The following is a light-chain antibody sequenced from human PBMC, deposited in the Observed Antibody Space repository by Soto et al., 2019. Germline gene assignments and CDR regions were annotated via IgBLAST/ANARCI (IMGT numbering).Light chain of an antibody. V-gene: IGLV2-8*01. CDR2: EVS. CDR3: TSYAGTYSFFYV. Sequence: QSDLTQPPSASGSPGQSVTICWHGTSIDGVSYNYVSWYQQLPGKAPKLIIYEVSKRPSGVPDRFSGSKSGNTASLTVSGLQAEDEADYYCTSYAGTYSFFYVFGTGTKVTVL. J-gene: IGLJ1*01. CDR1: SIDGVSYNY.